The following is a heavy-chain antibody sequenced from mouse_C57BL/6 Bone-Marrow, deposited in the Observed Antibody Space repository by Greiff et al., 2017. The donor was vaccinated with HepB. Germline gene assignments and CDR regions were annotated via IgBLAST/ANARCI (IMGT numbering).Heavy chain of an antibody. CDR3: ARDGGFPAGFAY. CDR1: GFTFSDYY. J-gene: IGHJ3*01. V-gene: IGHV5-16*01. Sequence: EVKLMESEGGLVQPGSSMKLSCTASGFTFSDYYMAWVRQVPEKGLEWVANINYDGSSTYYLDSLKSRFIISRDNAKNILYLQMSSLKSEDTATYYCARDGGFPAGFAYWGQGTLVTVSA. CDR2: INYDGSST.